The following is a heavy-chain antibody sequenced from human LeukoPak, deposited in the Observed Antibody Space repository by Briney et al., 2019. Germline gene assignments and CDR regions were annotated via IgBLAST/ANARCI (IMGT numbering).Heavy chain of an antibody. CDR1: GGSISSGGYY. CDR2: IYHSGST. V-gene: IGHV4-30-2*01. D-gene: IGHD1-26*01. CDR3: ARVVGATGAFDI. J-gene: IGHJ3*02. Sequence: SETLSLTCTVSGGSISSGGYYWNWIRQPPGKGLEWIGYIYHSGSTYYNPSLKSRVTISVDKSKNQSSLKLSSVTAADTAVYYCARVVGATGAFDIWGQGTMVTVSS.